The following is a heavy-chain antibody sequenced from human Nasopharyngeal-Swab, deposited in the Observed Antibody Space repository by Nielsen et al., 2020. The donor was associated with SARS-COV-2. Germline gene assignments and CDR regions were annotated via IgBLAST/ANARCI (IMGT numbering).Heavy chain of an antibody. J-gene: IGHJ4*02. D-gene: IGHD1-1*01. CDR2: ISWNSGSI. CDR1: GFTFDDYA. V-gene: IGHV3-9*01. CDR3: ARGRRSFPTDY. Sequence: GGSLRLSCAASGFTFDDYAMHWVRQAPGKGLEWVSGISWNSGSIGYADSVKGRFTISRDNAKNSLYLQMNSLRAEDTAVYYCARGRRSFPTDYWGQGTLVTVSS.